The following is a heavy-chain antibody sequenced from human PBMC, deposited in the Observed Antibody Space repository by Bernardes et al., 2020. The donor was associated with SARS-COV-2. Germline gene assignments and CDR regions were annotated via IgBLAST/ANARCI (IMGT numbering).Heavy chain of an antibody. D-gene: IGHD4-17*01. CDR3: ARIAVTLDGTFDI. CDR2: IFSNDEK. J-gene: IGHJ3*02. V-gene: IGHV2-26*01. Sequence: SPPTPVKPTETLTLTCTVSGFSLGNITMGVSWIRQPPGKALAWLAHIFSNDEKFYCTSLKSRLIISKDTSKSQVVLTMTNMDPVDTATYYCARIAVTLDGTFDIWGQGKMVTGSS. CDR1: GFSLGNITMG.